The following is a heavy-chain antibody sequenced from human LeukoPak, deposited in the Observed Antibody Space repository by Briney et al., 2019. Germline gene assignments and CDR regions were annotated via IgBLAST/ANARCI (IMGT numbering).Heavy chain of an antibody. D-gene: IGHD6-19*01. CDR2: IYSGDST. V-gene: IGHV3-53*01. CDR1: GFTVSSNY. J-gene: IGHJ3*02. CDR3: ARGYSSGKGNAFDI. Sequence: GGSLRLSCAASGFTVSSNYMSWVRQAPGKGLEWVSVIYSGDSTYYADSVKGRFTISRDDSKNTLYLQMNSLRAEDTAVYYCARGYSSGKGNAFDIWGQGTMVTVSS.